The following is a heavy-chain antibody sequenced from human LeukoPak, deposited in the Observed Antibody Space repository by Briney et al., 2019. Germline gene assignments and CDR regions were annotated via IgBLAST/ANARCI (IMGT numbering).Heavy chain of an antibody. D-gene: IGHD2-2*01. CDR3: AKDRGYCSSTSCHDPGYGMDV. CDR2: ISYDGSNK. J-gene: IGHJ6*04. V-gene: IGHV3-30*18. Sequence: GRSLRLSCAASGFTFSSYGMHWVRQAPGKGLEWVAVISYDGSNKYYADSVKGRFTISRVNSKNTLYLQMNSLRAEDTAVYYCAKDRGYCSSTSCHDPGYGMDVWGKGTTVTVSS. CDR1: GFTFSSYG.